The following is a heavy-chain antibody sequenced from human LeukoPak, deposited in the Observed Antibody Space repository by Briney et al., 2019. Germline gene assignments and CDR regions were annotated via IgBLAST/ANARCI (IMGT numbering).Heavy chain of an antibody. V-gene: IGHV1-18*01. CDR3: ARDGAAAGTFDY. D-gene: IGHD6-13*01. Sequence: ASVTVSFKASVYTFTSYGISWVRQAPGQGLGWMGWISAYSGNTNYAQKLQGRVTMTTDTSTSTAYMELRSLISDDTAVYYCARDGAAAGTFDYWGQGTLVTVSS. CDR1: VYTFTSYG. J-gene: IGHJ4*02. CDR2: ISAYSGNT.